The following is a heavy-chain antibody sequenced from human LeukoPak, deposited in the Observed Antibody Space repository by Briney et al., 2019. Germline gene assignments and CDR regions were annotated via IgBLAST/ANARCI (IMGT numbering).Heavy chain of an antibody. D-gene: IGHD4-17*01. J-gene: IGHJ4*02. Sequence: PSETLSLTCAVYGGSFSGYYWSWIRQPPGKGLEWIGEINHSGSTNYNPSLKSRVTISVDTSKNQFSLKLSSVTAADTAVYYCARQGMTTVTTDGVYWGQGTLVTVS. CDR3: ARQGMTTVTTDGVY. V-gene: IGHV4-34*01. CDR1: GGSFSGYY. CDR2: INHSGST.